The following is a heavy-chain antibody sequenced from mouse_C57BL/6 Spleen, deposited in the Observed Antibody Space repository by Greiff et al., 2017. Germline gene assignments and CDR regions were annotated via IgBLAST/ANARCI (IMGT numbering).Heavy chain of an antibody. D-gene: IGHD2-4*01. J-gene: IGHJ4*01. CDR3: ASGDYDGPMDY. CDR1: GYAFSSYW. Sequence: VMLVESGAELVKPGASVKISCKASGYAFSSYWMNWVKQRPGKGLEWIGQIYPGDGDTNYNGKFKGKATLTADKSSSTAYMQLSSLTSEDSAVYFCASGDYDGPMDYWGQGTSVTVSS. CDR2: IYPGDGDT. V-gene: IGHV1-80*01.